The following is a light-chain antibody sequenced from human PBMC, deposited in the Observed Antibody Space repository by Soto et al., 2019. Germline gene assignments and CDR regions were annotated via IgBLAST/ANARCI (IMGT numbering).Light chain of an antibody. V-gene: IGKV3-20*01. CDR3: QQYGSSPYT. J-gene: IGKJ2*01. CDR2: AAS. Sequence: EIVLTQSPGTLSLSPGERVALSCRASQSVSSNYLAWYQQKPGQAPRLLISAASSRATGIPDRFSGSGSGTDFTLTISRLESEDFAVYYCQQYGSSPYTFGQGTKLEIK. CDR1: QSVSSNY.